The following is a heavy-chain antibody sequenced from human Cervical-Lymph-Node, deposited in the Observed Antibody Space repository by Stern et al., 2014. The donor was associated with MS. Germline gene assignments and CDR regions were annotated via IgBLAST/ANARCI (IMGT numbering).Heavy chain of an antibody. CDR1: GFSLGNSKMG. CDR2: IFSDDEK. J-gene: IGHJ3*02. D-gene: IGHD1-7*01. V-gene: IGHV2-26*02. CDR3: ARIDYDWNFSAFDI. Sequence: QVTLRESGPVLVKPTETLTLTCTVSGFSLGNSKMGVSWIRQPPGKALEWLAHIFSDDEKLYNPSLRSRLTISQDTSKSQVVLLMTNMDLVDTATYFCARIDYDWNFSAFDIWGQGTMVTVYS.